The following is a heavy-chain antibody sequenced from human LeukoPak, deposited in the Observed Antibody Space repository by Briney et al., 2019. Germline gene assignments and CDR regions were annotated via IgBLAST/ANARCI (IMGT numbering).Heavy chain of an antibody. CDR1: GGSTSSYY. J-gene: IGHJ4*02. D-gene: IGHD3-22*01. V-gene: IGHV4-59*01. CDR3: ARTTKYYYDSSGTARPGYFDY. CDR2: IYYSGST. Sequence: PSETLSLTCTVSGGSTSSYYWSWIRQPPGKGLEWIGYIYYSGSTNYNPSLKSRVTISVDTSKNQFSLKLSSVTAADTAVYYCARTTKYYYDSSGTARPGYFDYWGQGTLVTVSS.